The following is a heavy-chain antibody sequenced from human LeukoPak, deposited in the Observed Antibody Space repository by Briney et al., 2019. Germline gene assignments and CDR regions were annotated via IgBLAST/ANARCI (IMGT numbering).Heavy chain of an antibody. V-gene: IGHV3-11*06. CDR2: ISSSSSYT. CDR3: SSSRARYFDY. CDR1: GFTFSDYY. Sequence: GGSXRLSCAASGFTFSDYYMSWIRQXPGKGLEWVSYISSSSSYTNYADSVKGRFTISRDNAKNSLYLQMNSLRAEDTAVYYCSSSRARYFDYWGQGTLVTVSS. J-gene: IGHJ4*02. D-gene: IGHD6-6*01.